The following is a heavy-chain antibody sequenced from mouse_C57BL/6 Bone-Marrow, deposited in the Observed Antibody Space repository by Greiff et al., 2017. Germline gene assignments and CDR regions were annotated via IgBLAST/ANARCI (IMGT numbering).Heavy chain of an antibody. J-gene: IGHJ2*01. V-gene: IGHV1-61*01. CDR2: IYPSDSET. Sequence: QVHVKQPGAELVRPGSSVKLSCKASGYTFTSYWMDWVKQRPGQGLEWIGNIYPSDSETHYNQTFKDKATLTVDKSSSTAYMQLSSLTSEDSAVYYCARSYFDYWGQGTTLTVSS. CDR3: ARSYFDY. CDR1: GYTFTSYW.